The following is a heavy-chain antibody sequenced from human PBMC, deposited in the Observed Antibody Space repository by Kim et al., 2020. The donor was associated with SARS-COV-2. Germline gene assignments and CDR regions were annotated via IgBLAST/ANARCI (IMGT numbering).Heavy chain of an antibody. J-gene: IGHJ4*02. Sequence: QNFQGSVTITRDSSASTAYMELRSLRSEDTAVYYCASWRAPYGDYVAFDYWGQGTLVTVSS. D-gene: IGHD4-17*01. V-gene: IGHV1-3*01. CDR3: ASWRAPYGDYVAFDY.